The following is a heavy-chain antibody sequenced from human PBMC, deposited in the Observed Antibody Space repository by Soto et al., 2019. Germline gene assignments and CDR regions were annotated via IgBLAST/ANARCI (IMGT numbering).Heavy chain of an antibody. CDR1: GFTFDDYA. J-gene: IGHJ1*01. CDR3: VKDESINWYSGHFRH. D-gene: IGHD6-13*01. V-gene: IGHV3-9*01. CDR2: TNWNSGRI. Sequence: EVQLVESGGGLVQPGRSLRLSCAASGFTFDDYAMHWVRQVPGKGLEWGSGTNWNSGRIGYGDSVKGRFAISRDNAKNALHLQMNSLSAEDTAFYYCVKDESINWYSGHFRHWGQGTLVTVSS.